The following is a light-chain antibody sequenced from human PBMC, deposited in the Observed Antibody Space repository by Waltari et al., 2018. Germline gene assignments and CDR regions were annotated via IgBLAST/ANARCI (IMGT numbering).Light chain of an antibody. CDR1: NRDVGHSNY. CDR3: SSYAGSNNVI. J-gene: IGLJ2*01. CDR2: EVT. V-gene: IGLV2-8*01. Sequence: QSALTQPPSASGSRGQSVPISCTGTNRDVGHSNYVSCYQQHPGKAPKLIIYEVTKRPSGVPDRFSGSKSGNTASLTVSGLQAEDEADYYCSSYAGSNNVIFGGGTRLTVL.